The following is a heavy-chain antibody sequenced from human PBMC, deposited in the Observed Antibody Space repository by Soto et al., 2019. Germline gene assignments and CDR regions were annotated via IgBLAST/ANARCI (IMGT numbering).Heavy chain of an antibody. D-gene: IGHD3-16*01. CDR2: IHYSWST. CDR3: TVGGAGHPFDY. CDR1: GGSFSGYY. J-gene: IGHJ4*02. V-gene: IGHV4-59*01. Sequence: SETLSLTCAVYGGSFSGYYWTWIRQPPGKGLVWIWNIHYSWSTNYSPFLKGRVIILVDTSENQFSLKLSSVTTADTAVYYCTVGGAGHPFDYWGQGTLVTVSS.